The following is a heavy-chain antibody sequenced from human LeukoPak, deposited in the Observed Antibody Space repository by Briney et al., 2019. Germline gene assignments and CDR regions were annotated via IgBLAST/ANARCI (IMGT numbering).Heavy chain of an antibody. V-gene: IGHV3-48*01. J-gene: IGHJ4*02. D-gene: IGHD5-12*01. Sequence: GGSLRLSCAASGFTFSSYSMNWVRQAPGKGLEWVSYISSSSSTIYYADSVKGRFTISGDNAKNSLYLQMNSLRAEDTAVYYCARDRTAYSYGTLFDYWGQGTLVTVS. CDR3: ARDRTAYSYGTLFDY. CDR2: ISSSSSTI. CDR1: GFTFSSYS.